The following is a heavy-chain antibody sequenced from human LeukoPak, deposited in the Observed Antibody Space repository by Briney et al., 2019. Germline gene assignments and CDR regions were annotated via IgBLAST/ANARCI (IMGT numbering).Heavy chain of an antibody. J-gene: IGHJ4*02. Sequence: SETLSLTCTVSGDSMTRGGYYWSRVRQHPGKGLEWIGFIYHSGTTFYNPSLEGRAAISFDTSQNQFSLKLTSVTAADTAVYYCARAVDYRNYFDYWGQGTLVTVSS. CDR1: GDSMTRGGYY. CDR3: ARAVDYRNYFDY. V-gene: IGHV4-31*03. D-gene: IGHD4-11*01. CDR2: IYHSGTT.